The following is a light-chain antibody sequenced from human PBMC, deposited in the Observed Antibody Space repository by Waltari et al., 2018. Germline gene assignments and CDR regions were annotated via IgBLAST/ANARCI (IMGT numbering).Light chain of an antibody. V-gene: IGLV2-14*01. CDR2: EVS. CDR3: CSHTKMDTWV. Sequence: QSALTQPASMSGSPGQSISISCVGTPRDIDHYTRLSWYPQFPGEVPKLPLYEVSNRPSGISSRFSGSKSGTTAFLSISGLQPEDEADYYCCSHTKMDTWVFGGGTTLTVL. J-gene: IGLJ3*02. CDR1: PRDIDHYTR.